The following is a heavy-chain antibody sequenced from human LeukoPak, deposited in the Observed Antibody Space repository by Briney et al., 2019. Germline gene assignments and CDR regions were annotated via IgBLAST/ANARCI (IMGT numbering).Heavy chain of an antibody. CDR2: INPNSGGT. V-gene: IGHV1-2*02. J-gene: IGHJ5*02. CDR3: ARDLDSVYYDSSAWLDP. D-gene: IGHD3-22*01. CDR1: GYTFTGYY. Sequence: ASVKVSCKASGYTFTGYYMHWVRQAPGQGLEWMGWINPNSGGTNYAQKFQGRVTMTRDTSISTAYMELSRLRSDDTAVYYCARDLDSVYYDSSAWLDPWGQGTLVTVSS.